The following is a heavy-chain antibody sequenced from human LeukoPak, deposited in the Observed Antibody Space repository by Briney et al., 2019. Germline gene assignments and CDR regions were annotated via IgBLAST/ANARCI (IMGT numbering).Heavy chain of an antibody. CDR1: HGSIISGAYH. V-gene: IGHV4-61*02. D-gene: IGHD2-15*01. J-gene: IGHJ3*02. CDR3: ATRIGGYAFGI. CDR2: IVSSGST. Sequence: PSETLSLTCTVSHGSIISGAYHWSWFRQPAGKGLEWVGRIVSSGSTNSNPSLKSRVTISLDTSKNQFSLDLISVTAADTAVYYCATRIGGYAFGIWGQGTLVTVS.